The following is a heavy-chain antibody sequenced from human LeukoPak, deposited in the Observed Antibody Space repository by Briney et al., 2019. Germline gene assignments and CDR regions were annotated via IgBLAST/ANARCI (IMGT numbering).Heavy chain of an antibody. J-gene: IGHJ4*02. Sequence: PSETLSLTCAVYGGSFSGYYWSWIGKPPGKGLNWIGEINHSGSTNYNPSLKSRVTISVDTSKNQFSLKLSSVTAPDTAVYYCARGDSGSYPGNYFDYWGQGTLVTVSS. CDR1: GGSFSGYY. CDR2: INHSGST. V-gene: IGHV4-34*01. CDR3: ARGDSGSYPGNYFDY. D-gene: IGHD1-26*01.